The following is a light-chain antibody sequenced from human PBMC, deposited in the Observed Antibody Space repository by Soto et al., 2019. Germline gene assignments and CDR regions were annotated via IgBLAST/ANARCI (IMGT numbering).Light chain of an antibody. CDR3: QQYGSLVT. CDR2: GAS. CDR1: QSVSSSY. Sequence: EIVLTQSPGSLSLSPGERATLSFRASQSVSSSYLAWYQQKPGQAPRLLIDGASSRATGIPDRFSGSGSGTDFTLTISRLETEDLAVYYCQQYGSLVTFGQGTKVDIK. J-gene: IGKJ1*01. V-gene: IGKV3-20*01.